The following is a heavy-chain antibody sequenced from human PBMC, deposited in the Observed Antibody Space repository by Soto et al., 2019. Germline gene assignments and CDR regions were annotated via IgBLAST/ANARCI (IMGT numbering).Heavy chain of an antibody. V-gene: IGHV1-24*01. J-gene: IGHJ4*02. CDR2: FDPEDGET. CDR1: GYTLTELS. D-gene: IGHD4-17*01. CDR3: ATEVPRYGDYVSYFDY. Sequence: GASVKVSCKVSGYTLTELSMHWVRQAPGKGLEWMGGFDPEDGETIYAQKFQGRVTMTEDTSTDTAYMELSSLRSEDTAVYYCATEVPRYGDYVSYFDYWGQGTLVTVSS.